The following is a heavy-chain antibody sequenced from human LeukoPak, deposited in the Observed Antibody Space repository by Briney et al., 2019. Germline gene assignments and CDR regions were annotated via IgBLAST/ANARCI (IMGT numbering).Heavy chain of an antibody. Sequence: PGRSLRLSCVASGFTFSSYGMHWVRQAPGKGLEWVAVISYDGSNKYYADSVKGRFTISRDNSKNTLYLQMNSLRAEDTAVYYCARDLSFALYSSGIDYWGQGTLVTVSS. CDR3: ARDLSFALYSSGIDY. CDR2: ISYDGSNK. D-gene: IGHD6-19*01. J-gene: IGHJ4*02. V-gene: IGHV3-30*03. CDR1: GFTFSSYG.